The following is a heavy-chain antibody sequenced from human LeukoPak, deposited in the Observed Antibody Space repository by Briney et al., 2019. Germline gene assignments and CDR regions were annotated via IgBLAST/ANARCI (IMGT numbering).Heavy chain of an antibody. CDR1: GFTFSSYA. CDR3: AKDPQFTFGELFDY. CDR2: ISGSGGST. Sequence: GGSLRLSCAASGFTFSSYAMSWVRQAPGKGLEWVSAISGSGGSTYYADPVKGRFTISRDNSKNTLYLQMNSLRAEDTAVYYCAKDPQFTFGELFDYWGQGTLVTVSS. J-gene: IGHJ4*02. V-gene: IGHV3-23*01. D-gene: IGHD3-16*01.